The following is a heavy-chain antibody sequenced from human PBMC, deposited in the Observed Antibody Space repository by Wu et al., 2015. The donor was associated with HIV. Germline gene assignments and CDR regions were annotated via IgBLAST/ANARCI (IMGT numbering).Heavy chain of an antibody. CDR1: EYTFTGYY. D-gene: IGHD4-17*01. CDR3: ARRGAAHGDYSLGLDN. V-gene: IGHV1-2*02. J-gene: IGHJ4*02. CDR2: INPNSGGT. Sequence: QVQLVQSGAEVKKPGASVKVSCKASEYTFTGYYMHWVRQAPGQGLEWMGWINPNSGGTKYAQKFQGRVTMTRDTSISTAYMELSRLRSDDMAVYYCARRGAAHGDYSLGLDNWGQGTQVTVSS.